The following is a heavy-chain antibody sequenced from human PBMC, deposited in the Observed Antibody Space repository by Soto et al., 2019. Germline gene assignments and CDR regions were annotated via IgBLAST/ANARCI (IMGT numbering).Heavy chain of an antibody. CDR3: ASRRDGYNYYGY. V-gene: IGHV4-30-2*01. J-gene: IGHJ4*02. CDR2: IYHSGST. CDR1: GGSISSGGYS. Sequence: QLQLQESGSGLVKPSQTLSLTCAVSGGSISSGGYSWSWIRQPPGKGLEWIGDIYHSGSTYYNPSLRSRVTISVDRSKNQFYLKLSSVTAADTAIYYCASRRDGYNYYGYWGQGTLVTVSS. D-gene: IGHD5-12*01.